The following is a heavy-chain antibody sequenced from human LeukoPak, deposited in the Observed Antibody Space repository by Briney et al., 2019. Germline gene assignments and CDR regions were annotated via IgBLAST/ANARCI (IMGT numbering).Heavy chain of an antibody. CDR1: GFTFSNAW. CDR2: TKSKTDGGTT. J-gene: IGHJ4*02. Sequence: PGGSLRLSCAASGFTFSNAWMSWVRQAPGRGLEWVGRTKSKTDGGTTDYAAPVKGRFTISRDDSKNTLYLQMNSLKTEDTAVYYCTPSTHILDYWGQGTLVTVSS. D-gene: IGHD2-2*01. CDR3: TPSTHILDY. V-gene: IGHV3-15*01.